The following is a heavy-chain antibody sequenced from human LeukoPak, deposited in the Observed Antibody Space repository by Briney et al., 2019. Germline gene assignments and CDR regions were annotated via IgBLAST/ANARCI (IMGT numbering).Heavy chain of an antibody. CDR3: AKPITIFGVVTYYFDY. CDR1: GFTVSSNY. Sequence: GGSLRLSCAASGFTVSSNYMSWVRQAPGKGLEWVSAISGSGGSTYYADSVKGRFTISRDNSKNTLYLQMNSLRAEDTAVYYCAKPITIFGVVTYYFDYWGQGTLVTVSS. D-gene: IGHD3-3*01. J-gene: IGHJ4*02. CDR2: ISGSGGST. V-gene: IGHV3-23*01.